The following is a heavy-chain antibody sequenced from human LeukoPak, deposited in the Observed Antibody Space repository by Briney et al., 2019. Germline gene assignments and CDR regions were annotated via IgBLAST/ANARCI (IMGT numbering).Heavy chain of an antibody. V-gene: IGHV1-2*02. J-gene: IGHJ5*02. Sequence: GASVKVSCKASGYTFTGYYMHWVRQAPGQGLEWMGWINPNSGGTNYAQKFQGRVTMTRDTSISTAYTELSRLRSDDTAVYYCARDLVSGTVTGWFDPWGQGTLVTVSS. D-gene: IGHD4-17*01. CDR2: INPNSGGT. CDR3: ARDLVSGTVTGWFDP. CDR1: GYTFTGYY.